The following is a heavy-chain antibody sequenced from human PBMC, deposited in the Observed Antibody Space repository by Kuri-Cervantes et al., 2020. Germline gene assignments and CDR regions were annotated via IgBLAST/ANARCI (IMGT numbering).Heavy chain of an antibody. CDR1: GFIFSSYS. J-gene: IGHJ4*02. CDR2: ITGSSSTI. Sequence: GGSLRLSCAASGFIFSSYSMNWVRQAPGRGLEWVSYITGSSSTIYYADSVKGRFTISRDNAKNSLYLHMNSPRAADTAVYYCARPIYYGSGSYAFWSQGTLVTVSS. D-gene: IGHD3-10*01. CDR3: ARPIYYGSGSYAF. V-gene: IGHV3-48*01.